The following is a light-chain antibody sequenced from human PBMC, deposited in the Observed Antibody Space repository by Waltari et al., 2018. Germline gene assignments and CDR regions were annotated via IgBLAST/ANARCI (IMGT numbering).Light chain of an antibody. V-gene: IGLV1-40*01. CDR1: SSNIGAGHD. CDR2: GDT. CDR3: QSYDSSLSGVV. Sequence: SVLTQPPSVSGAPGQRVTISCTGTSSNIGAGHDVNWYQQLPRTAPKLLVYGDTNRPSGVPDRFSCSKSGTSASLAITWLQAEDEANYYCQSYDSSLSGVVFGGGTKLTVL. J-gene: IGLJ2*01.